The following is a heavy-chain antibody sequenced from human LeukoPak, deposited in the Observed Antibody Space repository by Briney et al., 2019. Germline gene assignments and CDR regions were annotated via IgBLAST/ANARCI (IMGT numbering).Heavy chain of an antibody. J-gene: IGHJ4*02. D-gene: IGHD3/OR15-3a*01. V-gene: IGHV3-23*01. CDR2: ISGSGGST. Sequence: GGSLRLSCAASGFTFSSYAMSWVRQAPGKGLEWVSAISGSGGSTFYADSVKGRFTLSRDNSKNTLYLQMNSLRAEDTAVYFCAKGVWTDYTITHFDYWGQGTLVTVSS. CDR3: AKGVWTDYTITHFDY. CDR1: GFTFSSYA.